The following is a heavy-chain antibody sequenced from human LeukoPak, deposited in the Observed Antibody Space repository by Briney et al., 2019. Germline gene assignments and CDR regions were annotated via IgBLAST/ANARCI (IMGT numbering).Heavy chain of an antibody. J-gene: IGHJ6*02. CDR1: GESFSGYS. CDR3: ARGKVSPSIYYYYGMDV. V-gene: IGHV4-34*01. Sequence: SETLSLTCAVYGESFSGYSWNWIRQPPGKGLEWIGEINHSGSTNYNPSLKSRVTMSVDTSKNQFSLKLSSVTAADTAVFYCARGKVSPSIYYYYGMDVWGQGTTVTVSS. CDR2: INHSGST.